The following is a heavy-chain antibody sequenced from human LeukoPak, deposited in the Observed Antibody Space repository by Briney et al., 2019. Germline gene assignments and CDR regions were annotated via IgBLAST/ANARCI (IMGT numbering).Heavy chain of an antibody. CDR1: GFTLSSYA. V-gene: IGHV3-23*01. J-gene: IGHJ4*02. D-gene: IGHD3-3*01. CDR3: AKDPLAYDFWSGYPSDY. CDR2: ISGSGGST. Sequence: GGSLRLSCAASGFTLSSYAMSWVRQAPGKGLEWVSAISGSGGSTYYADSVKGRFTISRDNSKNTLYLQMNSLRAEDTAVYYCAKDPLAYDFWSGYPSDYWGQGTLVTVSS.